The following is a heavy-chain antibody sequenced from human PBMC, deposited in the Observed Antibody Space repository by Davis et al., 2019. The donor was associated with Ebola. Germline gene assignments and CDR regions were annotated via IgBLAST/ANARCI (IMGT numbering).Heavy chain of an antibody. CDR3: AKGRSGSCYSDSDY. CDR1: GFTFSSYW. J-gene: IGHJ4*02. CDR2: INRDGSTT. Sequence: GESLKISCAASGFTFSSYWMHWVRQAPGKGLVWVSCINRDGSTTTYADSVKGRFTISRDNAKNSLYLQMNSLRAEDTAVYYCAKGRSGSCYSDSDYWGQGTLVTVSS. V-gene: IGHV3-74*03. D-gene: IGHD2-15*01.